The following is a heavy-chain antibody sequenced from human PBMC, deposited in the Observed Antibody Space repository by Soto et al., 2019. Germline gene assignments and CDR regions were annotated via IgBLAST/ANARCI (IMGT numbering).Heavy chain of an antibody. CDR1: GGSISSGGYY. Sequence: SETLSLTCTVSGGSISSGGYYWSWIRQHPGKGLEWIGYIYYSGSTYYNPSLKSRVTISVDTSKNQFSLKLSSVTAADTAVYYCASSRYGGNPFVYWGQGTLVTVSS. CDR2: IYYSGST. V-gene: IGHV4-31*03. J-gene: IGHJ4*02. D-gene: IGHD4-17*01. CDR3: ASSRYGGNPFVY.